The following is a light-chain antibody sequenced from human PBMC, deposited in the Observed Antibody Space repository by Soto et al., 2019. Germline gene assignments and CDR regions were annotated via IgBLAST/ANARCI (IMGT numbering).Light chain of an antibody. V-gene: IGKV3-20*01. CDR1: QSVSSSY. Sequence: PGEIATLSCRTIQSVSSSYLAWYQQRPGQAPRLLIYGASSRATGIPDRFSGSGSGTDFTLTISRLEPEDFAVYYCQQYGNSPRWTFGQGTKVDIK. CDR3: QQYGNSPRWT. CDR2: GAS. J-gene: IGKJ1*01.